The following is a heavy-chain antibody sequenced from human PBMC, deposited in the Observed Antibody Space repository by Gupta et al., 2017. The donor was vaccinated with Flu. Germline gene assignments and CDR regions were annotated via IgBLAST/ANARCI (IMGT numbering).Heavy chain of an antibody. Sequence: EVQLVESGGGLVQPGGSLRLSCAASGFTFKDHFMDWVRQAPGKGPEWVGRSRNKVNSYTTEYAASVKGRFIISRDDSKNSLYLQMDSLNTEDSAVYYCARTITVVRINYVVDVWGQGTTVTVSS. D-gene: IGHD3-10*01. V-gene: IGHV3-72*01. CDR1: GFTFKDHF. J-gene: IGHJ6*02. CDR2: SRNKVNSYTT. CDR3: ARTITVVRINYVVDV.